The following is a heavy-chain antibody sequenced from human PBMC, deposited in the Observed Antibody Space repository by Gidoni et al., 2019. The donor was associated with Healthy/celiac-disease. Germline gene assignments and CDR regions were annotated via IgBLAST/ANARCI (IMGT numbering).Heavy chain of an antibody. CDR2: INHSGST. V-gene: IGHV4-34*01. CDR3: ARGSQCTGGVCYWSGLLPTIDNNLFDP. Sequence: GSFSGYYWSWIRQPPGKGLEWIGEINHSGSTNYNPSLKSRVTISVDTSKNQFSLKLSSVTAADTAVYYCARGSQCTGGVCYWSGLLPTIDNNLFDPWGQGTLVTVSS. D-gene: IGHD2-8*02. J-gene: IGHJ5*02. CDR1: GSFSGYY.